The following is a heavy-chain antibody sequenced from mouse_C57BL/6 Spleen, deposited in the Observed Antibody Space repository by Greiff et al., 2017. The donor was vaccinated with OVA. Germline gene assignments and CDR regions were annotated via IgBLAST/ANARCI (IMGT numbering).Heavy chain of an antibody. CDR1: GFSFNTYA. Sequence: EVQLVEPGGGLVQPKGSLKLSCAASGFSFNTYAMNWVRQAPGKGLEWIARIRSKSNNYATYYADSVKDRFTISRDDSESMFYLQMNHCETEDTATNYVVRGGYYFGDYWGQGTTLTVSS. D-gene: IGHD1-1*01. J-gene: IGHJ2*01. CDR3: VRGGYYFGDY. CDR2: IRSKSNNYAT. V-gene: IGHV10-1*01.